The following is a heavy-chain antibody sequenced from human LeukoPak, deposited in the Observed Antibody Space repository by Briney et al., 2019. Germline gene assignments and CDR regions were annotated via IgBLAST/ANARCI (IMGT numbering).Heavy chain of an antibody. CDR3: AIQGITFGGVIVNVLDY. Sequence: GASVKVSCKASGYTFTSYDINWVRQATGQGLEWMGWMNPNSGNTGYAQKFQGRVTMTRNTSISTAYMELSSLRSEDTAVYYCAIQGITFGGVIVNVLDYWGQGTLVTVSS. V-gene: IGHV1-8*01. CDR1: GYTFTSYD. CDR2: MNPNSGNT. D-gene: IGHD3-16*02. J-gene: IGHJ4*02.